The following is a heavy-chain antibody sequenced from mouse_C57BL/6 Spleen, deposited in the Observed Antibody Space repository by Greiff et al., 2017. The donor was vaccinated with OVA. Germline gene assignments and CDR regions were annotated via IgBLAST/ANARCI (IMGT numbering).Heavy chain of an antibody. CDR3: ARDGTDYAMDY. J-gene: IGHJ4*01. V-gene: IGHV1-64*01. Sequence: QVQLQQPGAELVKPGASVKLSCKASGYTFTSYWMHWVKQRPGQGLVWIGMIHPNSGSTNYNEKFKSKATLTVDKSSSTAYMQLSSLTSEDSAVYYCARDGTDYAMDYWGQGTSVTVSS. D-gene: IGHD4-1*01. CDR1: GYTFTSYW. CDR2: IHPNSGST.